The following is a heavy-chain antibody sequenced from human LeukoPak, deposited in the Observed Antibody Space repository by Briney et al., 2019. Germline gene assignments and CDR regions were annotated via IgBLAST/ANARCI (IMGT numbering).Heavy chain of an antibody. Sequence: PGGSLRLSCAASGFTFSSYAMSWVRQAPGKGLEWVSAISGSGGSTYYADSVKGRFTISGDNSKNTLYLQMNSLRAEDTAVYYCAKGVTSSYYYYYGMDVWGQGTTVTVSS. D-gene: IGHD2-2*01. V-gene: IGHV3-23*01. CDR2: ISGSGGST. CDR1: GFTFSSYA. CDR3: AKGVTSSYYYYYGMDV. J-gene: IGHJ6*02.